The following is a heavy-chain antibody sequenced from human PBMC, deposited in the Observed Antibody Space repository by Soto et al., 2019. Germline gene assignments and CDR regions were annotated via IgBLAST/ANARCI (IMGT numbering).Heavy chain of an antibody. D-gene: IGHD3-3*01. J-gene: IGHJ5*02. Sequence: PSETLSLTCTVSGGSISSGGYYWSWIRQHPGKGLEWNGYIYYSGSTYYNPSLKSRVTISVDTSKNQFSLKLSSVTAADTAVYYCARGKRKVLRVLEWSYNWFDPWGQGTLITVSS. CDR3: ARGKRKVLRVLEWSYNWFDP. CDR1: GGSISSGGYY. CDR2: IYYSGST. V-gene: IGHV4-31*03.